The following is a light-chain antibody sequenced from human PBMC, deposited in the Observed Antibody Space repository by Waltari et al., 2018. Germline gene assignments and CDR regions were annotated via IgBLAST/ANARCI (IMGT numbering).Light chain of an antibody. Sequence: QSALTQPASVSGSPGQSVTISCTETSDDVGHYNLVSWYQQHPGKVPQLMLYEGTNRPSGVSHRFSGSKSGNTASLTISGLQAEDEADYYCCSFASTSTLNWVFGGGTKLTVL. CDR2: EGT. V-gene: IGLV2-23*01. CDR3: CSFASTSTLNWV. J-gene: IGLJ3*02. CDR1: SDDVGHYNL.